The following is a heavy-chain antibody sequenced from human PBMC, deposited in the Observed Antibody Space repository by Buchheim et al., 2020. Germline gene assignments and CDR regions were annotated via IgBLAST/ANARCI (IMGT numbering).Heavy chain of an antibody. J-gene: IGHJ4*01. CDR3: AKDPSYYDFWSGYSTFDY. CDR2: ISGSGGST. V-gene: IGHV3-23*01. Sequence: EVQLLESGGGLVQPGGSLRLSCAASGFTFSSYAMSWVRQAPGKGLEWVSAISGSGGSTYYADSVKGRFTISRDTSKNTLYLQMNSLRAEDTAVYYCAKDPSYYDFWSGYSTFDYWGQGTL. CDR1: GFTFSSYA. D-gene: IGHD3-3*01.